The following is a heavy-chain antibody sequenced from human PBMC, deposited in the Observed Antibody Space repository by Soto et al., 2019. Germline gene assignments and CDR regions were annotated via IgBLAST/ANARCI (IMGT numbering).Heavy chain of an antibody. CDR3: SPRGSIGWYYDN. CDR1: GGSISSSSYY. CDR2: IYYSGST. Sequence: PSETLSLTCTVSGGSISSSSYYWGWIRQPPGKVLEWIVSIYYSGSTYYSPSLKSRVTISLDTSNNQLSLQLSSVTSADTAVYFCSPRGSIGWYYDNWGQGTLVTVSS. J-gene: IGHJ4*02. V-gene: IGHV4-39*01. D-gene: IGHD6-19*01.